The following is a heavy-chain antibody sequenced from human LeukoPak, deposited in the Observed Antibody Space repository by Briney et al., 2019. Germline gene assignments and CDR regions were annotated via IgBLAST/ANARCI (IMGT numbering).Heavy chain of an antibody. CDR3: VRGPDTTVSGGWFDP. CDR2: IYYSGST. V-gene: IGHV4-30-4*08. J-gene: IGHJ5*02. CDR1: GGSISSGGYY. Sequence: SETLSLTCTVSGGSISSGGYYWSWIRQHPGKGLEWIGYIYYSGSTYYNPSLKSRVSMSVDTSKNQFSLNLSSVTAADTALYFCVRGPDTTVSGGWFDPWGQGTLVTVSS. D-gene: IGHD4-17*01.